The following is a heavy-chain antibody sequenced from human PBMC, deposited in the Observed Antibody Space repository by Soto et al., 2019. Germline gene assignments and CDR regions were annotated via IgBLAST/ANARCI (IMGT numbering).Heavy chain of an antibody. J-gene: IGHJ5*02. Sequence: SETLSLTFAVYGGSFSGYYWSWIRQPPGKGLEWIGEINHSGSTNYNPSLKSRVTISVDTSKNQFSLKLSSVTAADTAVYYCARARYCSSTSCSTNWFDPWGQGTLVTVSS. V-gene: IGHV4-34*01. CDR3: ARARYCSSTSCSTNWFDP. CDR1: GGSFSGYY. CDR2: INHSGST. D-gene: IGHD2-2*01.